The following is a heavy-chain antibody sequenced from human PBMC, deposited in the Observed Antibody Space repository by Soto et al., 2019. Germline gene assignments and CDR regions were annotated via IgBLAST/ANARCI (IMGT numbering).Heavy chain of an antibody. D-gene: IGHD2-15*01. Sequence: EVQLVESGGGLVKPGGSLRLSCAASGFAFSSYSMNWVRQAPGKGLEWVSFISSSSSYIYYADSVKGRFTISRDNAKNSLYLQMNSLRAEDTAVYYCARVGFSAVVGANDYWGQGNMVTVSS. J-gene: IGHJ4*02. CDR2: ISSSSSYI. V-gene: IGHV3-21*06. CDR1: GFAFSSYS. CDR3: ARVGFSAVVGANDY.